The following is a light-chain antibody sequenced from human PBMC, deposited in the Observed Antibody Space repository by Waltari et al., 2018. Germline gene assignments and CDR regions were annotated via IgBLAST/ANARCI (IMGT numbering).Light chain of an antibody. CDR1: QSIGSY. V-gene: IGKV1-39*01. CDR2: VAT. J-gene: IGKJ2*01. Sequence: DIQMTQSPSSLSASVGDRVTITCRASQSIGSYLNWYQRKPGKAPNLLIYVATTLESGVPSRFTGSGSGTEFTLTINSLQPEDGATYYCQHSYSIPFIFGQGTKLEIK. CDR3: QHSYSIPFI.